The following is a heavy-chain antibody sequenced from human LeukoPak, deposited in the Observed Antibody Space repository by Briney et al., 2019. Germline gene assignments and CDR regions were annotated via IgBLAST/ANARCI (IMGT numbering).Heavy chain of an antibody. CDR1: GFTFSRYW. Sequence: PGGSLRLSCVASGFTFSRYWMHWVRQAPGKGLVWVSRINSDGRSTNYADSVKGRFSISRDNAENTLYLQMNSLRAEDTAVYFCAKGSKAVLFTRDHYMDVWGKGTTVTISS. CDR2: INSDGRST. D-gene: IGHD6-19*01. V-gene: IGHV3-74*01. J-gene: IGHJ6*03. CDR3: AKGSKAVLFTRDHYMDV.